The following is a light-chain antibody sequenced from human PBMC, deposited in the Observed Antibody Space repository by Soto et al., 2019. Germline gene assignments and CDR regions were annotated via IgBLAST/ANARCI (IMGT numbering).Light chain of an antibody. CDR3: SSYTSSSTPYV. V-gene: IGLV2-14*01. Sequence: QSVLTQPASVSGSPGQSITISCTGTSSDFGGYNYVSWYQQHPGKAPKLMIYEVSNRPSGVSNRFSGSKSGNTASLTIPGLQAEDEADYYCSSYTSSSTPYVFGTGTKVTVL. CDR2: EVS. J-gene: IGLJ1*01. CDR1: SSDFGGYNY.